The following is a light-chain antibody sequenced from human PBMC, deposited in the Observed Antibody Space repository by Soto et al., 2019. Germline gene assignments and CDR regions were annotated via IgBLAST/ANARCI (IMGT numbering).Light chain of an antibody. CDR3: QKYNSASWT. Sequence: DIQMTQSPSSLSASVGDRVTITCRASQGISNYLAWYQQKPGKVPKLLIYAASTLQSGVPSRFSGSGSGTDFTLTISSLQPADVATYSCQKYNSASWTFGQGTKVEIK. CDR2: AAS. CDR1: QGISNY. V-gene: IGKV1-27*01. J-gene: IGKJ1*01.